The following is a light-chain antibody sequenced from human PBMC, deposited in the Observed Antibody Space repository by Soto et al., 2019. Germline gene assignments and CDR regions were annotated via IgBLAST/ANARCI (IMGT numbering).Light chain of an antibody. CDR1: QSXSSW. V-gene: IGKV1-5*01. CDR2: DAS. CDR3: QQYGSWTWT. Sequence: DIQMTQSPSTLSASVGDRVTITCRASQSXSSWLAWYQQKPGKAPKLLIYDASSRATGIPDRFSGSGSGTDFTLTISRLEPEDFAVYXXQQYGSWTWTFGQGTKVEIK. J-gene: IGKJ1*01.